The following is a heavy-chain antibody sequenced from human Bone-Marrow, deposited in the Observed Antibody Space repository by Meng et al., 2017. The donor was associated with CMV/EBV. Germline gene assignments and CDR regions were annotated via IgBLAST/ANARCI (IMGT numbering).Heavy chain of an antibody. CDR2: ISHNGYI. CDR3: ARKEVGTMNDY. D-gene: IGHD2-2*01. CDR1: GASISSNY. V-gene: IGHV4-59*12. Sequence: GSLRLSCTVSGASISSNYWSWNRRPPGKGLQYIGSISHNGYINYNPSLKGRVTISLDTSKTQFSLKVSSVTAADTAVYYCARKEVGTMNDYWGQGTLVTVSS. J-gene: IGHJ4*02.